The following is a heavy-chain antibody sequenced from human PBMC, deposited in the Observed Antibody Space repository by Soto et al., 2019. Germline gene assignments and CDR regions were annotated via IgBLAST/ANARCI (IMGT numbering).Heavy chain of an antibody. J-gene: IGHJ5*01. Sequence: DVQLLESGGGLVQPGGSLRLSCAAPGFIFSNYAMTWFRQAPGKGLESVSAIGGTGGDTYYSNSVKGRFTISRDNSKNTLYLQMNSLSADDTAVYYCAKDAVAYNGEWDWFDSWGQGTLVTVSS. CDR3: AKDAVAYNGEWDWFDS. V-gene: IGHV3-23*01. CDR1: GFIFSNYA. D-gene: IGHD6-19*01. CDR2: IGGTGGDT.